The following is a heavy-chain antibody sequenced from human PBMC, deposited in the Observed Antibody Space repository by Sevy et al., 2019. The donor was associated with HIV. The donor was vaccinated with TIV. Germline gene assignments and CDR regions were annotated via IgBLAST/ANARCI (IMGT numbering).Heavy chain of an antibody. CDR1: GYTFTSYG. CDR2: ISAYNGNT. D-gene: IGHD6-19*01. CDR3: ARAGYSSGWYGPDY. Sequence: ASVKVSCKASGYTFTSYGISWVRQAPGQGLEWMGWISAYNGNTNYAQKLQGRVTMTTDTSTSTAYMELRSLGSDDTAVYYCARAGYSSGWYGPDYWGQGTLVTVSS. J-gene: IGHJ4*02. V-gene: IGHV1-18*01.